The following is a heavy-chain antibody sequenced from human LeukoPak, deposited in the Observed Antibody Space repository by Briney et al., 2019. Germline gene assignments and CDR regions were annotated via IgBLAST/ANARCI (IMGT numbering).Heavy chain of an antibody. Sequence: SQTLSLTCSVSGGSFSSGDYYWTWIRQFPGKGLEWIGYIYYTGSTTYNPSLKSRVTISLDTSENHISLKLNSVTAADTAVYYCARYRWNDWFGPWGQGALVTVSS. CDR3: ARYRWNDWFGP. J-gene: IGHJ5*02. V-gene: IGHV4-31*03. D-gene: IGHD1-1*01. CDR1: GGSFSSGDYY. CDR2: IYYTGST.